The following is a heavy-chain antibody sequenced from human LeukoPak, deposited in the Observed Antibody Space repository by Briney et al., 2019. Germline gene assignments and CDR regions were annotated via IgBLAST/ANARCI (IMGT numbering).Heavy chain of an antibody. J-gene: IGHJ3*02. V-gene: IGHV3-74*01. CDR3: ARGFGPNGFDI. CDR2: VNSDGSST. D-gene: IGHD3-3*01. CDR1: GFTFSNYW. Sequence: GGSLRLSCVAPGFTFSNYWMHWVRQAPGKGLVWVARVNSDGSSTSYADSVKGRFNISRDNSKNSLHLQMNSLRAEDTAVYYCARGFGPNGFDIWGQGTMVTVSA.